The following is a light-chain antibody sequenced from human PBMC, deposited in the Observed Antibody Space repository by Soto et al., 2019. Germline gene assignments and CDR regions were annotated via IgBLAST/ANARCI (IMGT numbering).Light chain of an antibody. CDR3: SSYTRSRTLV. CDR1: SSDIGAYNY. J-gene: IGLJ2*01. V-gene: IGLV2-14*01. Sequence: QSVLTQPASVSGSPGQSITISCTGTSSDIGAYNYVSWYQQEPGKAPKLMIYEVSNRPSGVSNRVSGSKSGNTASLTISGLQGEDEEDYYCSSYTRSRTLVFGGGTKVTVL. CDR2: EVS.